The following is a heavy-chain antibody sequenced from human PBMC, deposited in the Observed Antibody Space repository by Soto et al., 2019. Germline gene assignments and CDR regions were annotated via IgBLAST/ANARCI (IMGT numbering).Heavy chain of an antibody. V-gene: IGHV3-13*05. CDR1: GFTFSSYA. J-gene: IGHJ6*02. D-gene: IGHD3-16*02. CDR2: IGTTGDP. Sequence: EVQLVESGGGLVQPGGSLRLSCAASGFTFSSYAMHWVRQVTGKGLEWVSTIGTTGDPYYPGSVKGRFTISRENAKNSLYLHINSLRAGDTAVYYCARGILSGAGGYQYYYYGMDVWGQGTTVTVSS. CDR3: ARGILSGAGGYQYYYYGMDV.